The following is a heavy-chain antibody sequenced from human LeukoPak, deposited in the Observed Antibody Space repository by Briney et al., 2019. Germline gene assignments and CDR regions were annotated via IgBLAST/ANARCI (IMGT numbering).Heavy chain of an antibody. V-gene: IGHV3-21*06. J-gene: IGHJ4*02. Sequence: GGSLRLSCAASGFTFSSYSMNWVRQAPGKGLEWVSSISSSSTYIYYADSVKGRFTISRDNAKNSLYLQMNSLRAEDTAVYYCARLRTTITSPYDHWGQGTLATVSS. CDR3: ARLRTTITSPYDH. CDR1: GFTFSSYS. CDR2: ISSSSTYI. D-gene: IGHD5-12*01.